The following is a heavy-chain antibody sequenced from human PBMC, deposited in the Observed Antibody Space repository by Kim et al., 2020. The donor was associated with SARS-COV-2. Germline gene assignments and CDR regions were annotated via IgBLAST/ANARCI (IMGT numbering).Heavy chain of an antibody. CDR2: ISYDGSNK. CDR3: ARSGGSYRSGRIDY. D-gene: IGHD1-26*01. Sequence: GGSLRLSCAASGFTFSSYAMHWVRQAPGKGLEWVAVISYDGSNKYYADSVKGRFTISRDNSKNTLYLQMNSLRAEDTAVYYCARSGGSYRSGRIDYWGQGTLVTVSS. V-gene: IGHV3-30-3*01. J-gene: IGHJ4*02. CDR1: GFTFSSYA.